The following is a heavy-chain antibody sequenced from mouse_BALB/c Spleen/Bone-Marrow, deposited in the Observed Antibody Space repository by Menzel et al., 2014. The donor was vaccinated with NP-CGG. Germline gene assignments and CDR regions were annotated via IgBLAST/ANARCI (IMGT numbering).Heavy chain of an antibody. CDR1: GFNIKDTY. CDR3: ARGFLLPTPYYDAMDY. V-gene: IGHV14-3*02. J-gene: IGHJ4*01. CDR2: IDPANGNT. D-gene: IGHD2-1*01. Sequence: VQLQQPGAELVKPGASVKLSCTASGFNIKDTYMHWVKQRPEQGLEWIGRIDPANGNTKYDPKFQGKATITADTSSNTAYLQLSSLTSEDTAVYYCARGFLLPTPYYDAMDYWGQGTSVTVSS.